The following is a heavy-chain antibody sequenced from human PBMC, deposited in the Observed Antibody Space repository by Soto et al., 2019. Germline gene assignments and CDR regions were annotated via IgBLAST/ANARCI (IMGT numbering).Heavy chain of an antibody. V-gene: IGHV4-34*01. CDR3: AVIVVVPAAAGVNWFDP. J-gene: IGHJ5*02. D-gene: IGHD2-2*01. Sequence: SETLSLTCAVYGGSFSGYYWSWIRQPPGKGLEWIGEINHSGSTNYNPSLKSRVTISVDTSKNQFSLKLSSVTAADTAVYYWAVIVVVPAAAGVNWFDPWGQGTLVTVSS. CDR2: INHSGST. CDR1: GGSFSGYY.